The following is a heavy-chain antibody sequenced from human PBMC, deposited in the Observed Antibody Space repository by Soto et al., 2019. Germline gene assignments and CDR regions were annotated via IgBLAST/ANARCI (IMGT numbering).Heavy chain of an antibody. CDR1: GFTFSSYA. CDR2: ISGSGGST. J-gene: IGHJ3*02. V-gene: IGHV3-23*01. Sequence: PGGSLRLSCAASGFTFSSYAMSWVRQAPGKGLEWVSAISGSGGSTYYADSVKGRFTISRDNSKNTLYLQMNSLRAEDTAVYYCAKVDSPLVATIQDAFDIWGQGTMVTVSS. D-gene: IGHD5-12*01. CDR3: AKVDSPLVATIQDAFDI.